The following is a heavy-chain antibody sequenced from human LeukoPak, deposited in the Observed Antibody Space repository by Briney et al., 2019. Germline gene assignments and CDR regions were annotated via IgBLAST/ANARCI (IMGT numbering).Heavy chain of an antibody. CDR1: GFTFSSYG. J-gene: IGHJ4*02. CDR2: IRYDGSNK. V-gene: IGHV3-30*02. D-gene: IGHD2-21*02. CDR3: AAVVTAQFDY. Sequence: GGSLRLSCAASGFTFSSYGMHWVRQAPGKGLEWVAFIRYDGSNKYYADSVKGRFTISRDNSKNTLYLQMNSLGAEDTAVYYCAAVVTAQFDYWGQGTLVTVSS.